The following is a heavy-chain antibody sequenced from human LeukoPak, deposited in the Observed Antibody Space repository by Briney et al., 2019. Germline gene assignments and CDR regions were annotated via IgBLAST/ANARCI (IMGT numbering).Heavy chain of an antibody. V-gene: IGHV4-59*01. J-gene: IGHJ6*03. CDR3: ARGESSPPSYYYYYMDV. Sequence: SSETLSLTCTVSGGSISSYYWSWIRQPPGKGLEWIGYNYYSGSTNYNPSLKSRVTISVDTSKNQFSLKLNSVTAADTAAYYCARGESSPPSYYYYYMDVWGKGTTVPVSS. CDR1: GGSISSYY. CDR2: NYYSGST. D-gene: IGHD6-13*01.